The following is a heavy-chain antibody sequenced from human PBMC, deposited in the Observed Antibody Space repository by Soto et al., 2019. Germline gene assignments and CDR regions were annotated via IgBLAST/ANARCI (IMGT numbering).Heavy chain of an antibody. Sequence: AETLSLTCTVSGDSINDSDWSWIRQPAGKGLEWIGRIHSSGTTNLNPSLKTRVTMSADTSKNQCVLHLRSLIPPITAVYYCAEEGSGGSTWLEPWGPGTQVTVSS. CDR3: AEEGSGGSTWLEP. J-gene: IGHJ5*02. CDR2: IHSSGTT. D-gene: IGHD1-26*01. V-gene: IGHV4-4*07. CDR1: GDSINDSD.